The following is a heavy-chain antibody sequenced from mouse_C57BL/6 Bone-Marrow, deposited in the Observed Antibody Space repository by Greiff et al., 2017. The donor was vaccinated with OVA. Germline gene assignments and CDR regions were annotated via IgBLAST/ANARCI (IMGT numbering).Heavy chain of an antibody. CDR3: ARQPSFAY. CDR1: GFTFSDYG. Sequence: EVKLMESGGGLVKPGGSLKLSCAASGFTFSDYGMHWVRQAPEKGLEWVAYISSDSSTIYYADTVKGRFTISRDNAKNTLFLQMTSLRSEDTAMYYCARQPSFAYWGQGTLVTVAA. CDR2: ISSDSSTI. J-gene: IGHJ3*01. D-gene: IGHD6-1*01. V-gene: IGHV5-17*01.